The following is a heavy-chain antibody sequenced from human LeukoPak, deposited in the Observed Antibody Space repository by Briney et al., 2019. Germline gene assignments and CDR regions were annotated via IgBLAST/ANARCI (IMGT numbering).Heavy chain of an antibody. Sequence: GGSLRLSCAASRFTFSSYVMHWVRPAPGKGLEWVAVISYDGSNKYYADSVKGRFTISRDNSKNTLYLQMNSLRAEDTAVYYCAKPRGYDFWSGSIDPWGQGTLVTVSS. CDR1: RFTFSSYV. D-gene: IGHD3-3*01. V-gene: IGHV3-30*18. CDR2: ISYDGSNK. CDR3: AKPRGYDFWSGSIDP. J-gene: IGHJ5*02.